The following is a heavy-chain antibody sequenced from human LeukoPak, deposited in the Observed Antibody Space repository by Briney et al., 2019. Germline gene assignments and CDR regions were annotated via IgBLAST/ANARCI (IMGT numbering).Heavy chain of an antibody. Sequence: GGSLRLSCTASGFTLSAYAMMWVRQAPGKGPEWVSAIRGGGGSAFYAESVKGRFTISRDNSKYTLFLQMNSLRAEDTAVYCCARDPNSDYIGAFDMWGPGTMVPVSS. V-gene: IGHV3-23*01. CDR1: GFTLSAYA. CDR3: ARDPNSDYIGAFDM. J-gene: IGHJ3*02. CDR2: IRGGGGSA. D-gene: IGHD4-11*01.